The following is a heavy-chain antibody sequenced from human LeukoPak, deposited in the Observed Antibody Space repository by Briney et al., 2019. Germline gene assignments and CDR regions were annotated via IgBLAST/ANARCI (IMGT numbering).Heavy chain of an antibody. Sequence: PSETLSLTCTVSGGSISSYYWSWIRQPPGKGLEWIGYIYTSGSTNYNPSLESRVTISVDTSKNQFSLKLSSVTAADTAVYYCARSRYYYDLYYYYYMDVWGKGTTVTVSS. V-gene: IGHV4-4*09. CDR1: GGSISSYY. CDR3: ARSRYYYDLYYYYYMDV. D-gene: IGHD3-22*01. CDR2: IYTSGST. J-gene: IGHJ6*03.